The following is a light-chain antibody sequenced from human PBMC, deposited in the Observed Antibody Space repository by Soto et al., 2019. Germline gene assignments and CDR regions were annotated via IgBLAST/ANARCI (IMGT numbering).Light chain of an antibody. Sequence: QSVLTQPPSASGTPGQRVTISCSGSSSNIGTNFVYWYQHLPGTAPKLLIYSNNQRPSGVPARFSGSKSGTSASLATSGLQSEDEADYYCAAWDDSLNGYVFGPGTKVTVL. CDR2: SNN. CDR1: SSNIGTNF. J-gene: IGLJ1*01. CDR3: AAWDDSLNGYV. V-gene: IGLV1-44*01.